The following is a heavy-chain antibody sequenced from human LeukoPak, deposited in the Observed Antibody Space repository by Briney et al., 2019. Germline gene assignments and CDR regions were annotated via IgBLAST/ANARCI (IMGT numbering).Heavy chain of an antibody. J-gene: IGHJ4*02. Sequence: KPSETLSLTCTVSGGSISSSSYYWGWIRQPPGKGLEWIGSIYYSGSTYYNPSLKSRVTISVDTSKNQFSLKLSSVTAADTAVYYCARDNARRGLLWFGEYHYFDYWGQGTLVTVSS. CDR3: ARDNARRGLLWFGEYHYFDY. CDR2: IYYSGST. V-gene: IGHV4-39*07. D-gene: IGHD3-10*01. CDR1: GGSISSSSYY.